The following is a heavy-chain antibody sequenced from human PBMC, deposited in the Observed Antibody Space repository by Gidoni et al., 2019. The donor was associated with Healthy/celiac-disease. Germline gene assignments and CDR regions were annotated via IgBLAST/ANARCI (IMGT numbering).Heavy chain of an antibody. CDR2: IYYSGST. Sequence: QVQLQESGPGLVKPSETLSLTCTVSGGSISSYYWSWIRQPPGKGLEWIGYIYYSGSTNYNPSLKSRVTISVDTSKNQFSLKLSSVTAADTAVYYCAREYYDSSGYYYGVAFDIWGQGTMVTVSS. J-gene: IGHJ3*02. V-gene: IGHV4-59*01. CDR3: AREYYDSSGYYYGVAFDI. CDR1: GGSISSYY. D-gene: IGHD3-22*01.